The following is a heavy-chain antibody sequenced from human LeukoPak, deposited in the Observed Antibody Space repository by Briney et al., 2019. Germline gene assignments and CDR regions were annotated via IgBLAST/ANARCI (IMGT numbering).Heavy chain of an antibody. Sequence: GGSLRLSCAASGFTFSSYSMNWVRQAPGKGLEWVSSISSSSSYIYYADSVKGRFTISRDNAKNSLYLQMNSLRAEDTAVYYCARDHDYGGNSNDYWGQGTLVTVSS. J-gene: IGHJ4*02. CDR1: GFTFSSYS. CDR3: ARDHDYGGNSNDY. D-gene: IGHD4-23*01. V-gene: IGHV3-21*01. CDR2: ISSSSSYI.